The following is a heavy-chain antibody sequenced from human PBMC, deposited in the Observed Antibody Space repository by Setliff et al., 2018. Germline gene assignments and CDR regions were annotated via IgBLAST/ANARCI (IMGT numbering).Heavy chain of an antibody. CDR3: ATGLPYYDSSGYYLFDY. Sequence: ASVKVSCKVSGSTLTELSMHWVRQAPGKGLEWMGGFDPEDGETIYAQKFQGRVTMTEDTSTDTAYMELSSLRSEDTAVYYCATGLPYYDSSGYYLFDYWGQGTLVTVSS. CDR2: FDPEDGET. J-gene: IGHJ4*02. CDR1: GSTLTELS. V-gene: IGHV1-24*01. D-gene: IGHD3-22*01.